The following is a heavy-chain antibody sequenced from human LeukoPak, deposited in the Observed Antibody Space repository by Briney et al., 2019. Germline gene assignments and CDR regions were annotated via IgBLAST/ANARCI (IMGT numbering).Heavy chain of an antibody. CDR1: GFTFSNYE. J-gene: IGHJ4*02. Sequence: PGGSLRLSCAASGFTFSNYEMNWVRQAPGKGLERVSYISSSGGTIYYADSVKGRFTISRDNAKNSLYLQMNSLRAEDTAVYYCARDDCGGRGEFDYWGQGTLVTVSS. D-gene: IGHD4-23*01. V-gene: IGHV3-48*03. CDR3: ARDDCGGRGEFDY. CDR2: ISSSGGTI.